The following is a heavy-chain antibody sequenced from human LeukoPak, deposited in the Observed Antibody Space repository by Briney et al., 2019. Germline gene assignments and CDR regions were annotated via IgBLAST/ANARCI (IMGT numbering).Heavy chain of an antibody. CDR1: GYTFTSYG. Sequence: ASVKVSCKASGYTFTSYGISWVRQAPGQGLEWMGWISAYNGNTNYAQKLQGRVTMTTDTSTSTAYMELRSLRSDGTAVYYCASFFQRAPYYSSSGMDVWGQGTTVTAPS. J-gene: IGHJ6*02. CDR2: ISAYNGNT. V-gene: IGHV1-18*01. D-gene: IGHD6-25*01. CDR3: ASFFQRAPYYSSSGMDV.